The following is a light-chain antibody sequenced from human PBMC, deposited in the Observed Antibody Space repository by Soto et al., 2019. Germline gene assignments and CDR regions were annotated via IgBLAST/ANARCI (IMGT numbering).Light chain of an antibody. CDR3: TSYTSSSTYV. CDR2: DVS. Sequence: QSVLPQPASVSGSPGQSIAISCTGTSSDVGGYKYVSWYQQHPGKAPKLMIYDVSNRPSGVSDRFSGSKSGNTASLTISGLQAEDEADYYCTSYTSSSTYVFGTGTKLTVL. CDR1: SSDVGGYKY. V-gene: IGLV2-14*01. J-gene: IGLJ1*01.